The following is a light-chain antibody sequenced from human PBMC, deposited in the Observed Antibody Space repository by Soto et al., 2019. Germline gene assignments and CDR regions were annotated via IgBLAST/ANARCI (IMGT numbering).Light chain of an antibody. Sequence: DIQMMQSPPSLSASVGDRVTITCRASQSVRTYLNWYQQKPGRAPDLLIYGVSTLHTGVPSRFSGAGSGTEFTLSVSSLQSEDIAVYFCQQYNNWPPNFGQGTRLEIK. CDR3: QQYNNWPPN. CDR1: QSVRTY. V-gene: IGKV1-39*01. J-gene: IGKJ5*01. CDR2: GVS.